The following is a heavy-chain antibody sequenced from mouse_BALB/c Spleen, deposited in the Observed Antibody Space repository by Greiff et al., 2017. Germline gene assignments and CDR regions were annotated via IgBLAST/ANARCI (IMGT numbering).Heavy chain of an antibody. Sequence: QVQLQQSGAELAEPGASVTMSCKASGYTFTSYCMHWVKQRPGQGLEWIGYIYPSTGYTEYNQKFKDKATLTADKSSSTAYMQLSSLTSEDSAVYYCARWGSYYAMDYWGQGTSVTVSA. V-gene: IGHV1-7*01. CDR3: ARWGSYYAMDY. CDR2: IYPSTGYT. CDR1: GYTFTSYC. J-gene: IGHJ4*01.